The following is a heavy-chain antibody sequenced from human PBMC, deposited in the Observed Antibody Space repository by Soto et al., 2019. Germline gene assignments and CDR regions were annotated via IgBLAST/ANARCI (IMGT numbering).Heavy chain of an antibody. Sequence: SDPLCLTCIDFHGSLSSYYLSSIRQPPREGLERIGYIYYSGSTNYNPSLKSRVTISVDTSKNRFSLKLSSVTAADTAVYYCARVGRGVDYRKDYYYYYYMDVWGKGTTVTVSS. D-gene: IGHD4-4*01. CDR3: ARVGRGVDYRKDYYYYYYMDV. CDR2: IYYSGST. CDR1: HGSLSSYY. V-gene: IGHV4-59*01. J-gene: IGHJ6*03.